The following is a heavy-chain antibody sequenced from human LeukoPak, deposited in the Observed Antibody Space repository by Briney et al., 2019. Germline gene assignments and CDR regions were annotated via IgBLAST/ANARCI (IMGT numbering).Heavy chain of an antibody. D-gene: IGHD3-10*01. Sequence: SETLSLTCTVSGYSISSGYYWGWIRQPPGKGLEWIGSIYHSGATYYNPSLKSRVTISVDTSKNQFSLKLSSVTAADTAVYYCVRLVWFGELLLPGYWGQGTLVTVSS. CDR2: IYHSGAT. J-gene: IGHJ4*02. CDR3: VRLVWFGELLLPGY. V-gene: IGHV4-38-2*02. CDR1: GYSISSGYY.